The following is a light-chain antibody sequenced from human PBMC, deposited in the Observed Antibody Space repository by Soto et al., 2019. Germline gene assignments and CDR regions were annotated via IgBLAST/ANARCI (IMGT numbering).Light chain of an antibody. CDR1: QAINNW. Sequence: DIQMTQSPSSVSASVGDTVTITCRASQAINNWLAWYQQKPGKAPNLLIYAGFTLQSEVPSRFSGSGSGSDFTLTIHSLQPDDFATYYCQQANSFPLTFGGGTKAEFK. CDR3: QQANSFPLT. J-gene: IGKJ4*01. V-gene: IGKV1-12*01. CDR2: AGF.